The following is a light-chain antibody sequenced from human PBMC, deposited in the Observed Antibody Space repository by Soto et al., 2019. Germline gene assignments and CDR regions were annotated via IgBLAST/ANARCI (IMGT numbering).Light chain of an antibody. CDR3: QQYGSSHPIT. Sequence: EILMTQYPATLSVSPGERVSLSCGASQNVGSKLVWYQQKAGQAPRPLIFDASTRAAGIPAGFSGSGSGTEFTLTISRLEPEDFAVYYCQQYGSSHPITFGQGTRLEIK. V-gene: IGKV3-15*01. J-gene: IGKJ5*01. CDR2: DAS. CDR1: QNVGSK.